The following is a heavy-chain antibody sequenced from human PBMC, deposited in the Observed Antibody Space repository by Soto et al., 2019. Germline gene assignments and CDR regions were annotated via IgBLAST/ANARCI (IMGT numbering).Heavy chain of an antibody. J-gene: IGHJ6*02. CDR2: IDWDDDK. CDR3: ARTRLRYFDWLPDYGMDV. Sequence: SGPTLVNPTQTLTLTCTFSGFSLSTSGMCVSWIRQPPGKALEWLALIDWDDDKYYSTSLKTRLTISKDTSKNQVVLTMTNMDPVDTATYYCARTRLRYFDWLPDYGMDVWGQGTTVTVSS. D-gene: IGHD3-9*01. V-gene: IGHV2-70*01. CDR1: GFSLSTSGMC.